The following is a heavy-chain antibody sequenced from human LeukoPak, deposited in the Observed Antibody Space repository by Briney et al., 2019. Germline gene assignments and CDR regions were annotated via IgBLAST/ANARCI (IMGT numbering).Heavy chain of an antibody. J-gene: IGHJ3*02. Sequence: GGSLRLSCAASGFTFSSYAMHWVRQAPGKGLEYVSAISSNGGSTYYANSVKGRFTISRDNSKNTLYLQMGSLRAEDMAVYYCARESYDCVWGSYRYGSGAFDIWGQGTMVTVSS. V-gene: IGHV3-64*01. CDR2: ISSNGGST. CDR1: GFTFSSYA. D-gene: IGHD3-16*02. CDR3: ARESYDCVWGSYRYGSGAFDI.